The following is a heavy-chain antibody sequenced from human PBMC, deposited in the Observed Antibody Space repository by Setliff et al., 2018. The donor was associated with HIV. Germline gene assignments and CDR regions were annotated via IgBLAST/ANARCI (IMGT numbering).Heavy chain of an antibody. D-gene: IGHD6-13*01. J-gene: IGHJ4*02. Sequence: GGSLRLSCAASGFTFSNHWMSWVRQAPGKGLEWVANINQDGSETNYVDSVKGRFTISRDNAKNSLDLQGRGLRVDDTAVYYCARGYSRSWRYFECSDFWGQGTLVTVSS. CDR1: GFTFSNHW. V-gene: IGHV3-7*03. CDR3: ARGYSRSWRYFECSDF. CDR2: INQDGSET.